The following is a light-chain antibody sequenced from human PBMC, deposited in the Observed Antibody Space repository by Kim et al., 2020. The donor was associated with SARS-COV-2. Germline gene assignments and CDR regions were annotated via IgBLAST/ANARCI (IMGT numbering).Light chain of an antibody. CDR2: QDS. CDR1: KLGDKY. CDR3: QAWDGTWV. Sequence: SYELTQPPSVSVSPGQTASITCSGDKLGDKYACWYQQKPGQSPVLVIYQDSKRPSGIPERFSGSNSGNTATLTISGTQAMDEADYYCQAWDGTWVFGGGTQLTVL. J-gene: IGLJ3*02. V-gene: IGLV3-1*01.